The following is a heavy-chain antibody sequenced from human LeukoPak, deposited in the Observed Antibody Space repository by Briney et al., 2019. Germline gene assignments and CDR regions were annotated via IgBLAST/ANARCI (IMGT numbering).Heavy chain of an antibody. V-gene: IGHV1-18*04. D-gene: IGHD2-15*01. CDR1: GYTFTSYY. Sequence: GASVKVSCKASGYTFTSYYMHWVRQATGQGLEWMGWISAYNGNTNYAQKLQGRVTMTTDTSTSTAYMELRSLRSDDTAVYYCARAGGAVVAATPFDYWGQGTLVTVSS. CDR2: ISAYNGNT. CDR3: ARAGGAVVAATPFDY. J-gene: IGHJ4*02.